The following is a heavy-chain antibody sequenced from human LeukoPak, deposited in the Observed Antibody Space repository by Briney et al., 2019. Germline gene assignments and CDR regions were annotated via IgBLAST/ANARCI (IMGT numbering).Heavy chain of an antibody. J-gene: IGHJ4*02. CDR1: GYTFTGYY. D-gene: IGHD4-17*01. V-gene: IGHV1-2*02. CDR2: INPNSGGT. CDR3: ARDIKRRDAYGDQWRIFDY. Sequence: ASVKVSCKASGYTFTGYYMHWVRQAPGQGLEWMGWINPNSGGTNSAQKFQGRVTMTRDTSISTAYMEPSRLRSDDTAVYYCARDIKRRDAYGDQWRIFDYWGQGTLVTVSS.